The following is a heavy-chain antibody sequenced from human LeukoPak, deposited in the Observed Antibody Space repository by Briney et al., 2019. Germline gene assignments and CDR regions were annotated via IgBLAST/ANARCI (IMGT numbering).Heavy chain of an antibody. V-gene: IGHV1-18*01. D-gene: IGHD3-22*01. Sequence: ASVKVSCKASGYTFTSYGISWVRQAPGQGLEWMGWISAYNGNTNYAQKLQGRVTMTTDTSTSTAYVELRSLRSDDTAVYYCARGGHYYYDSSGYYYWGQGTLVTVSS. CDR3: ARGGHYYYDSSGYYY. CDR2: ISAYNGNT. J-gene: IGHJ4*02. CDR1: GYTFTSYG.